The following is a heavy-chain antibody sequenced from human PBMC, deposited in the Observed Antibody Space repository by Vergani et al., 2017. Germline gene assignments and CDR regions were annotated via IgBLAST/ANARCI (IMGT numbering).Heavy chain of an antibody. Sequence: QVQLVQSGAEVKKPGASVKVSCKASGGTFSSYAISWVRQAPGQGLEWMGRIIPILGIANYAQKFQGRVTITADKSTSTAYMELSSLRSEDTAVYYCAGWSRYDFWSGYPYYYYGMDVWGQGTTVTVSS. J-gene: IGHJ6*02. CDR2: IIPILGIA. CDR3: AGWSRYDFWSGYPYYYYGMDV. D-gene: IGHD3-3*01. V-gene: IGHV1-69*04. CDR1: GGTFSSYA.